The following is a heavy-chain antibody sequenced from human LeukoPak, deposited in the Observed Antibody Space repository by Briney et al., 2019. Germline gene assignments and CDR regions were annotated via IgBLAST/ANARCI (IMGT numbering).Heavy chain of an antibody. D-gene: IGHD6-13*01. Sequence: NHGGSLEISCQGSGSSFTSYWIGGVRQLPGKGVEWMGIIYPGDSDTRYSPSFQGQVTISANKSISTAYLQWSSLKASDTAMYYCAREGDQQLVRSPRPFDYWGQGTLVTVSS. CDR2: IYPGDSDT. V-gene: IGHV5-51*01. J-gene: IGHJ4*02. CDR3: AREGDQQLVRSPRPFDY. CDR1: GSSFTSYW.